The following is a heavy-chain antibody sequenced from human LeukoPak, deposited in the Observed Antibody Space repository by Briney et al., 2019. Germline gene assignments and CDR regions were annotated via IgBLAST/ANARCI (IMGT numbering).Heavy chain of an antibody. CDR1: GGTFSSYA. CDR3: ARGRRPKSYCSSTSCFYNWFDP. V-gene: IGHV1-69*05. Sequence: SVKVSCKASGGTFSSYAISWVRQAPGQGLEWMGGTIPIFGTANYAQKFQGRVTITTDESTSTAYMELSSLRSEDTAVYYCARGRRPKSYCSSTSCFYNWFDPWGQGTLVTVSS. CDR2: TIPIFGTA. J-gene: IGHJ5*02. D-gene: IGHD2-2*01.